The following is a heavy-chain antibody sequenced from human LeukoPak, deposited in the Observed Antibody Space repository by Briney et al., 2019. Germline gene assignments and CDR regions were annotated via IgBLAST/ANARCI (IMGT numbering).Heavy chain of an antibody. CDR1: GGSISSGDYY. V-gene: IGHV4-61*08. Sequence: SETLSLTCTVSGGSISSGDYYWSWIRQPPGKGLEWIGEINHSGSTNYNPSLKSRVTISVDTSKNQFSLKLSSVTAADTAVYYCARSVSPLYFDYWSQGTLVTVSS. CDR3: ARSVSPLYFDY. CDR2: INHSGST. J-gene: IGHJ4*02. D-gene: IGHD5/OR15-5a*01.